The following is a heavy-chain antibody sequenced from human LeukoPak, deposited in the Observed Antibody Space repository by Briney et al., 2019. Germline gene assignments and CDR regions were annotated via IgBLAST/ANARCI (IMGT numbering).Heavy chain of an antibody. J-gene: IGHJ4*02. D-gene: IGHD2/OR15-2a*01. V-gene: IGHV4-4*09. Sequence: PSETLSLTCTVSGDSITNSWWSWVRQSPGKGLEWIGYIYATGTTNYNPSLMSRVTFSVDKSKNQFSLRLSSVTAADTAVYYCARQRRQSFSSLLYHFDSWGQGTLVTVSS. CDR1: GDSITNSW. CDR2: IYATGTT. CDR3: ARQRRQSFSSLLYHFDS.